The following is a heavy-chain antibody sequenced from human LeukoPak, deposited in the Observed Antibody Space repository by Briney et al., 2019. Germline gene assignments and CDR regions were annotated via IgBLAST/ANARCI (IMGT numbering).Heavy chain of an antibody. CDR3: AREYYDFWSGYYGYYYYYMDV. CDR1: GFTFSSYG. Sequence: GSLLLSCAASGFTFSSYGMHWGRQAPGKGLEWVAFIRYDGSNKYYADSVKGRFTISRDNSKNTLYLQMNSLRAEDTAVYYCAREYYDFWSGYYGYYYYYMDVWGKGTTVTVSS. D-gene: IGHD3-3*01. J-gene: IGHJ6*03. CDR2: IRYDGSNK. V-gene: IGHV3-30*02.